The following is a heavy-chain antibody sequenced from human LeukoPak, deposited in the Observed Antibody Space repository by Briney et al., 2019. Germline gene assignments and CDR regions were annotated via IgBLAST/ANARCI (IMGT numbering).Heavy chain of an antibody. CDR3: AREEWLVDYFDY. D-gene: IGHD6-19*01. J-gene: IGHJ4*02. Sequence: GASVKVSCKASGYTFTGYYMHWVRQAPGQGLEWMGWINPNSGGTNYAQKFQGRVTMTRDTSISTAYMELSRLRSDDTAVYYCAREEWLVDYFDYWGQETLVTVSS. CDR2: INPNSGGT. V-gene: IGHV1-2*02. CDR1: GYTFTGYY.